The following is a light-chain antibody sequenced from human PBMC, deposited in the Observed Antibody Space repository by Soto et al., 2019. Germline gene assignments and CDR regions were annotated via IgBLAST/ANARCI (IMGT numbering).Light chain of an antibody. CDR3: QHFHSYPIT. Sequence: AIQLTQSPSSLSASVGDRVTITCRASQGISSALAWYQQKPGKPPNLLMYYASNWESGGPSRFSGSGSRTDFTLPISSLQPEDFATYYCQHFHSYPITFGQGKRLEIK. CDR2: YAS. V-gene: IGKV1-13*02. J-gene: IGKJ5*01. CDR1: QGISSA.